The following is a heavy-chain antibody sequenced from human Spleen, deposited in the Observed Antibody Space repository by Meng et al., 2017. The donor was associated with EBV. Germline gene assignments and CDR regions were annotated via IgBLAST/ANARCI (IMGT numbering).Heavy chain of an antibody. CDR2: IYHSGST. CDR1: GGSISSSNW. D-gene: IGHD1-1*01. J-gene: IGHJ4*02. CDR3: ARDGSGSGTDFDY. Sequence: QGQLQGSGPGLVKPSGTLSLTCAVSGGSISSSNWWSWVRQSPGKGLEWIGEIYHSGSTNYNPSLKSQVTISVDKSKNQFSLKLSSVTAADTAVYYCARDGSGSGTDFDYWGQGTLVTVSS. V-gene: IGHV4-4*02.